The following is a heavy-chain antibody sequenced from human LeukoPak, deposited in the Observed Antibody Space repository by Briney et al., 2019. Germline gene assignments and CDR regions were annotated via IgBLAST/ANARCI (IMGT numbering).Heavy chain of an antibody. CDR1: GFTFSSYA. CDR2: FSGSGGTT. Sequence: GGSLRLSCAASGFTFSSYAMSWVRQAPGKGLEWVSGFSGSGGTTYYADSVKGRFTISRDNSKNTLYLQMNSLRAEDTAVYYCARDGGYDFWSGYYQDYWGQGTLVTVSS. D-gene: IGHD3-3*01. J-gene: IGHJ4*02. V-gene: IGHV3-23*01. CDR3: ARDGGYDFWSGYYQDY.